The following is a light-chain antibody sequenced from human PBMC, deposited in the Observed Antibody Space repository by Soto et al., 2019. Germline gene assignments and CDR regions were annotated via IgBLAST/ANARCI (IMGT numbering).Light chain of an antibody. Sequence: QSVLTQAPSASGTHGQRVTISCSGSSSNIGSKTVNWYQQLPGMAPKLLIFNNHQRPSRVPDRFSGSKSGTSASLAISGLQSEDEADYYCAAWDDSLNACIFGTGTKLTVL. CDR1: SSNIGSKT. V-gene: IGLV1-44*01. CDR2: NNH. CDR3: AAWDDSLNACI. J-gene: IGLJ1*01.